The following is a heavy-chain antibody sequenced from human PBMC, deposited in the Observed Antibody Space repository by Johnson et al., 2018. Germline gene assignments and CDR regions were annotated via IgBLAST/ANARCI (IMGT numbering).Heavy chain of an antibody. V-gene: IGHV1-69*01. CDR2: IIPIFGTA. CDR3: ARGSCTMRVEGMDV. D-gene: IGHD3-22*01. CDR1: GGTFSSYA. Sequence: QVQLVESGAEVKKPGSSVKVSCKASGGTFSSYAISWVRQAPGQGLEWMGGIIPIFGTAHYAQKFQGRVTITADESTSKAYMELSGRKSEDRAVYYCARGSCTMRVEGMDVWGQGTTVTVSS. J-gene: IGHJ6*02.